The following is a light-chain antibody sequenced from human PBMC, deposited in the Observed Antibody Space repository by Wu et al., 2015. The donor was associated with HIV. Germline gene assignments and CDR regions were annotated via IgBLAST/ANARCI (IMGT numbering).Light chain of an antibody. CDR2: DTS. J-gene: IGKJ2*01. CDR1: QSVNS. V-gene: IGKV3D-20*02. Sequence: IVLTQSPGTLSLSPGERATLSCRASQSVNSLAWYQKRRGQAPRLLIYDTSRRVTGIPDRFVGSGSGTSFSLTITKLDPEDFAVYYCQQFEFFGQGT. CDR3: QQFEF.